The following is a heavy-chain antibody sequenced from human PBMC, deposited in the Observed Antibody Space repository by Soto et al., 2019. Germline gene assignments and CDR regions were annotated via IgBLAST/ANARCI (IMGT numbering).Heavy chain of an antibody. CDR3: ARPMVYDYIWGSYRPLDAFDI. J-gene: IGHJ3*02. CDR1: GYTFTSYD. V-gene: IGHV1-8*01. D-gene: IGHD3-16*02. Sequence: QVQLVQSGAEVKKPGASVKVSCKASGYTFTSYDINWVRQATGQGLEWMGWMNPNSGNTGYAQKFPGRVTMTRNTSISTAYMELSSLRSEDTAVYYCARPMVYDYIWGSYRPLDAFDIWGQGTMVTVSS. CDR2: MNPNSGNT.